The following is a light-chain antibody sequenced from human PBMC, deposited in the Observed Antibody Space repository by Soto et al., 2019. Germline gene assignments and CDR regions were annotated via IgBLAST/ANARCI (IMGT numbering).Light chain of an antibody. CDR2: DAS. Sequence: EIVMTQSPATLSVSPGDRATLSCRASQSVSANVAWFLQRPGQAPSLLIYDASTRPTGVPVRFSGSASGTEFTLTISGLQSEDFAVYYCQQYNNWPWTFGQGTTVEI. CDR3: QQYNNWPWT. V-gene: IGKV3-15*01. J-gene: IGKJ1*01. CDR1: QSVSAN.